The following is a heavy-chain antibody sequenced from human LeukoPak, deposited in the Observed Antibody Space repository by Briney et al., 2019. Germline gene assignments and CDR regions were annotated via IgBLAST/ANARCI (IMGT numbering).Heavy chain of an antibody. V-gene: IGHV3-30*18. CDR3: AKVYSTGWSYFDY. Sequence: GGSLRLSCAAAGFTFSSYGMHWVRQAPGKGLEWVAVISNDGSNKYYADSVKGRFTISRDNSKNTLYLQMNSLRAEDTAIYYCAKVYSTGWSYFDYWGQGILVTVSS. CDR2: ISNDGSNK. D-gene: IGHD6-19*01. CDR1: GFTFSSYG. J-gene: IGHJ4*02.